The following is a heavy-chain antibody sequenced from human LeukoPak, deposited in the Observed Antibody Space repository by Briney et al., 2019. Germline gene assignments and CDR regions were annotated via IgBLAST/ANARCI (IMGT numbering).Heavy chain of an antibody. CDR3: AKDIAGAWGFDY. CDR1: GFTFDDYA. D-gene: IGHD3-16*01. Sequence: GRSLRLSCAASGFTFDDYAMHWVRQAPGKGLEWVSGISWNSGSIGYADSVKGRFTISRDNAKNSLYLQMNSLRAEDTALYYCAKDIAGAWGFDYWGQGTLVTVSS. J-gene: IGHJ4*02. V-gene: IGHV3-9*01. CDR2: ISWNSGSI.